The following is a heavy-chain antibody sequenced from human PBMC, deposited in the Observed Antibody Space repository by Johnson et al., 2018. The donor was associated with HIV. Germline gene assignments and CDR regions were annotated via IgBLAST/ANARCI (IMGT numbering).Heavy chain of an antibody. V-gene: IGHV3-38-3*01. CDR2: ISGGST. D-gene: IGHD3-16*01. J-gene: IGHJ3*01. CDR1: GFTVSSNE. Sequence: VQLVESRGVLVQPGGSLRLSCAASGFTVSSNEMSWVRHAPGKVLEWVSSISGGSTYYADSRKGRFTISRDNSKNTLHLQMNSLRAEDTAVYYCANYDSSEMTLGAFDLWGHGTMVIVSS. CDR3: ANYDSSEMTLGAFDL.